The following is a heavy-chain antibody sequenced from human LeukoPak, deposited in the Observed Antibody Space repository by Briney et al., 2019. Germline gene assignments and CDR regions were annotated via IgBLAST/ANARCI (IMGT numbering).Heavy chain of an antibody. CDR1: GGSFTNSA. Sequence: ASVKVSCKASGGSFTNSAFVWVRQAPGQGLDWMGWIIPVIGKTNYAENFQGRVTITADESTSTAYMELSSLRFEDTAVYFCSFLGDGRIGIGRLVSFYYWGQGTLVIVST. CDR3: SFLGDGRIGIGRLVSFYY. V-gene: IGHV1-69*13. J-gene: IGHJ4*02. D-gene: IGHD2/OR15-2a*01. CDR2: IIPVIGKT.